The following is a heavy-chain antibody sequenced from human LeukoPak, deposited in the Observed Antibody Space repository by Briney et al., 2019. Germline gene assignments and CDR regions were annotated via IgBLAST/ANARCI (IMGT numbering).Heavy chain of an antibody. J-gene: IGHJ4*02. Sequence: GSVKVSCKASGYTFTSYYIHWVRQAPGQGLDWMAIINPGADITSYAQKFQGRVTVTRDTSTSTVYMELSSLRSEDTAVYYCARDLISLHNYYDNSGSLDYWGQGTLVTVSS. V-gene: IGHV1-46*01. CDR2: INPGADIT. CDR1: GYTFTSYY. D-gene: IGHD3-22*01. CDR3: ARDLISLHNYYDNSGSLDY.